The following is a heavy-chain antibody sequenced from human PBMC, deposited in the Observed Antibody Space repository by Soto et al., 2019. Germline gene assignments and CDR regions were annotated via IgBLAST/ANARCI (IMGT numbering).Heavy chain of an antibody. CDR1: GYTFTSHD. CDR3: ARWDYGYYARFDY. V-gene: IGHV1-8*01. CDR2: MNPNSGNT. Sequence: QVQLVQSGAEVKKSGASVKVSCKASGYTFTSHDINWVRQATGQGLEWMGWMNPNSGNTGYTQKFQGRVTMTRNTAISTAYMELSSLRSEDTAVYYCARWDYGYYARFDYWGQGTLVTVSS. D-gene: IGHD4-17*01. J-gene: IGHJ4*02.